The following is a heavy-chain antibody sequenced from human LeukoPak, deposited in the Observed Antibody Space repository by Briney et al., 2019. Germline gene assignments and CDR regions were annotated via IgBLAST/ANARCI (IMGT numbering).Heavy chain of an antibody. CDR1: GGSLSGYY. D-gene: IGHD3-10*01. Sequence: PSETLSLTCAVYGGSLSGYYWSWIRQPPGKGLEWIGEINHSGSTNYNPSLKSRVTISVDTSKNQFSLKLSSVTAADTAVYYCARSRRFGELFLWGQGTLVTVSS. CDR3: ARSRRFGELFL. V-gene: IGHV4-34*01. J-gene: IGHJ4*02. CDR2: INHSGST.